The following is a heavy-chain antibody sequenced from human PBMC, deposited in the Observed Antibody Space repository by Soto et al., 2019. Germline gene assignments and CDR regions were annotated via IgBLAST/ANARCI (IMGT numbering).Heavy chain of an antibody. D-gene: IGHD6-19*01. Sequence: GGSLRLSCAASGFTFSSYWMSWVRQAPGKGLEWVANIKQDGSEKYYVDSVKGRFTISRDNAKNSLYLQMNSLRAEDTAVYYCARDRYSSGWYVPHYYYYYMDVWGKGTTVTVSS. CDR3: ARDRYSSGWYVPHYYYYYMDV. CDR2: IKQDGSEK. V-gene: IGHV3-7*01. CDR1: GFTFSSYW. J-gene: IGHJ6*03.